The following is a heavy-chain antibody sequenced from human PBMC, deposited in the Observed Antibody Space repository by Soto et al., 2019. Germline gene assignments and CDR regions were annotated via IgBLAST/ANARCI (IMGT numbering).Heavy chain of an antibody. Sequence: QVQLVQSGAEVKKPGSSVKVSCKASGGTFSSYAISWLRQAPGQGIEWMGGIIPIFGTANYAQKFQGRVTITADKSKSTAYMELSSLRSEDTDVYYCARDKDSSSWYNWFDPWGQGTLVTVSS. D-gene: IGHD6-13*01. CDR1: GGTFSSYA. CDR2: IIPIFGTA. J-gene: IGHJ5*02. CDR3: ARDKDSSSWYNWFDP. V-gene: IGHV1-69*06.